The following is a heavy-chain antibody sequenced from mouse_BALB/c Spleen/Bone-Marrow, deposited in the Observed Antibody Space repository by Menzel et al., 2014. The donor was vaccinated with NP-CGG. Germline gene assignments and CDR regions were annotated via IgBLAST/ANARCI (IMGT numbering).Heavy chain of an antibody. Sequence: VQLQQSGAELVKPGASVKLSCKASGYTFTSYWMHWVKQRPGQGLEWIGEINPSNGRTNYNEKFKSKATLTVDKSSSTAYIQLSSLTSEDSAVYDCARWGFSYWYFGVWGAGTTVTVSS. V-gene: IGHV1S81*02. CDR1: GYTFTSYW. CDR3: ARWGFSYWYFGV. CDR2: INPSNGRT. J-gene: IGHJ1*01.